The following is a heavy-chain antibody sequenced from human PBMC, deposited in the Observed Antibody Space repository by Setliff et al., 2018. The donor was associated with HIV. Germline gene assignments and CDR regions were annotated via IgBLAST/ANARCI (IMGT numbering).Heavy chain of an antibody. Sequence: KASETLSLTCAVYGGSFSGYYWSWIRQPPGMGLEWIGEINHSGSTNYNMSLWSRVTISLDASRNQFSLELISVTAADTAVYYCAGGPGTTSIDYWAQGTLVTVS. V-gene: IGHV4-34*01. J-gene: IGHJ4*02. CDR2: INHSGST. CDR3: AGGPGTTSIDY. CDR1: GGSFSGYY. D-gene: IGHD1-26*01.